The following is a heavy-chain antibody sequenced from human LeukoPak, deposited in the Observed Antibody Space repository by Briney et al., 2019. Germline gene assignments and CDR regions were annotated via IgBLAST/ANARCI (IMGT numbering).Heavy chain of an antibody. CDR3: ARDNSAFLTGYYFYFDY. V-gene: IGHV3-21*01. CDR1: GFTFSSYS. Sequence: PGGSLRLSCAASGFTFSSYSMNWVRQAPGKGLEWVSSISSNSSYIYYADSVKGRFTISRDNAKNSLYLQMNSLRAEDTAVYYCARDNSAFLTGYYFYFDYWGQGTLVTVPS. J-gene: IGHJ4*02. D-gene: IGHD3-9*01. CDR2: ISSNSSYI.